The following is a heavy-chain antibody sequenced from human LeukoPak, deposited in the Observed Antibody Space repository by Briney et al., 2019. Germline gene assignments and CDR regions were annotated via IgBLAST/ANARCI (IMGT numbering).Heavy chain of an antibody. J-gene: IGHJ4*02. V-gene: IGHV3-23*01. Sequence: AGGSLRLSCAASGFAFSSYGMSWVRQAPGKGLEWVSALSGSGTDTYYADSVKGRFTISRDNSKNTLYLQMNSLRAEDTAVYYCAKERGGEFDYWGQGTLVTVSS. CDR1: GFAFSSYG. CDR2: LSGSGTDT. CDR3: AKERGGEFDY. D-gene: IGHD2-21*01.